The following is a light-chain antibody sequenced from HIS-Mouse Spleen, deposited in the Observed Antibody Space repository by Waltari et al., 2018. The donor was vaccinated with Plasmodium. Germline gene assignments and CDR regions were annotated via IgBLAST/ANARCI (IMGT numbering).Light chain of an antibody. V-gene: IGLV2-8*01. CDR2: EVS. CDR1: SSDVGGYNY. Sequence: QSALTPPRSASGSPGQSVTISCPGTSSDVGGYNYVSEYQQHPGKAPKLMIYEVSQRPSGVPDRSAGSKSGSTACLTVSGLQAEDEADYYCSSYAGSNNWVCGGGTKLTVL. CDR3: SSYAGSNNWV. J-gene: IGLJ3*02.